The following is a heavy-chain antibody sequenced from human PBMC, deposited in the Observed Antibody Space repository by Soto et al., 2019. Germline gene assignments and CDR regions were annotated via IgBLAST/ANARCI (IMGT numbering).Heavy chain of an antibody. V-gene: IGHV4-34*01. CDR3: ARAQPHYGMAV. CDR2: INHSGST. Sequence: SETLSLTCAVYGGSFSGYYWSWIRQPPGKGLEWIGEINHSGSTNYNPSLKSRVTISVDTSKNQFSLKLSSVTAADTAVYYCARAQPHYGMAVWGQGTTVTVSS. J-gene: IGHJ6*02. CDR1: GGSFSGYY.